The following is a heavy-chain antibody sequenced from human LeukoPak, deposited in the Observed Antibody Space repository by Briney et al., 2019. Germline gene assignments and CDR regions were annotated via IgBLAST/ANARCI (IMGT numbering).Heavy chain of an antibody. J-gene: IGHJ3*02. CDR1: GDSISNYY. V-gene: IGHV4-59*01. CDR3: ARLAKNQWELHAFDI. Sequence: PSETLSLTCTVSGDSISNYYWSWIRQPPGKGLEWIGYFYYSGSTNYNPSLKSRVTISADTSKNQFSLKLSSVTAADTAVYYCARLAKNQWELHAFDIWGQGTMVTVSS. D-gene: IGHD1-26*01. CDR2: FYYSGST.